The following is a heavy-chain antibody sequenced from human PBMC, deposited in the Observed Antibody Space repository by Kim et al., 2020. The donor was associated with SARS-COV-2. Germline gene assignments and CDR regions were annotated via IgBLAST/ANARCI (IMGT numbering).Heavy chain of an antibody. V-gene: IGHV3-74*01. J-gene: IGHJ4*02. CDR3: ARDDYFRY. Sequence: GGSLRLSCAASGINFNNHWMHWVRQVPGKGLVWVSRIKHDGTITFYADSVKGRFTISRDNAKNTLYLQMNSLRAEDAAVYYCARDDYFRYWGQGTLVTVSS. CDR2: IKHDGTIT. CDR1: GINFNNHW.